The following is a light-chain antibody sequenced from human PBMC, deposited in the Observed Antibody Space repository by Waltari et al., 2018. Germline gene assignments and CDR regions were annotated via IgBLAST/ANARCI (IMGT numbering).Light chain of an antibody. Sequence: QSALTQPPSASGSPGQSVTISCTGSGSDFRDYDFVSWYHQHPGKAPKVILYEVSKRSSGVPDRFSGSKSGNTASLTVSGLQAEDEADYYCSSFAGRWIFGGGTKLTVL. V-gene: IGLV2-8*01. J-gene: IGLJ2*01. CDR1: GSDFRDYDF. CDR2: EVS. CDR3: SSFAGRWI.